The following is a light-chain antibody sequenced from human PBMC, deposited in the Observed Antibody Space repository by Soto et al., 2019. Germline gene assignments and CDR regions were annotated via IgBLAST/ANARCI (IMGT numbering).Light chain of an antibody. CDR3: QQYGSQTWT. J-gene: IGKJ1*01. V-gene: IGKV3-11*01. Sequence: EILLTQSPATLSLSPGERATLSCWASQSVTYNLAWYQQKPGQAPRLLIYDAANRATGIPARFSGRGSGTDLTITIVSLQPEDFAVYYCQQYGSQTWTFGQGTKVDIK. CDR2: DAA. CDR1: QSVTYN.